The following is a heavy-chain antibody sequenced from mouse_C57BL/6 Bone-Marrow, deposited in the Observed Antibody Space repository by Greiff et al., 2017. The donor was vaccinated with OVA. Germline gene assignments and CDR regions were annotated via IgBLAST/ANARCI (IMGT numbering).Heavy chain of an antibody. CDR1: GYTFTSYW. J-gene: IGHJ4*01. Sequence: QVQLQQSGAELVKPGASVKLSCKASGYTFTSYWMHWVKQRPGQGLEWIGYINPSSGYTKYNQKFKDKATLTADKSSSTAYMQLSSLTYEDSAVYYCARGGYYYGSSSYYAMDDWGKGPSVTVSS. V-gene: IGHV1-7*01. CDR3: ARGGYYYGSSSYYAMDD. D-gene: IGHD1-1*01. CDR2: INPSSGYT.